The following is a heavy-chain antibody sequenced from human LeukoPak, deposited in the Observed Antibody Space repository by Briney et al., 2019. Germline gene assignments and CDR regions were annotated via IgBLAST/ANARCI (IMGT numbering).Heavy chain of an antibody. Sequence: SETLSLTCTVSGGSISSNSYYWGWIRQPPGKGLEWIGSIYYSGSTYYNPSLKSRVTISVDTSKNQFSLKLSSVTAADTAVYYCAKDRHYSSNLFDYWGQGTLVTVSS. D-gene: IGHD6-19*01. CDR3: AKDRHYSSNLFDY. J-gene: IGHJ4*02. V-gene: IGHV4-39*07. CDR1: GGSISSNSYY. CDR2: IYYSGST.